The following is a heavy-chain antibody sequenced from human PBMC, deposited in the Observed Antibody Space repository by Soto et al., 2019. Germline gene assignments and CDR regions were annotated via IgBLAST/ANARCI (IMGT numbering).Heavy chain of an antibody. D-gene: IGHD6-19*01. Sequence: PSETLSLTCTVSGGSISSGGYYWSWIRQHPGKGLEWIGYIYYSGSTYYNPSLKSRVTISVDTSKNQFSLKLSSVTAADTALYYCARDPIAVAGLDYWGQGTLVTVSS. CDR3: ARDPIAVAGLDY. V-gene: IGHV4-31*03. CDR2: IYYSGST. J-gene: IGHJ4*02. CDR1: GGSISSGGYY.